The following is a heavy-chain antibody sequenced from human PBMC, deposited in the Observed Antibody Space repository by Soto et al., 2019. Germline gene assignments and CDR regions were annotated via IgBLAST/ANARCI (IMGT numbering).Heavy chain of an antibody. Sequence: QVQLVQSGAEVKKPGSSVKVSCKASGGTFSSYAISWVRQAPGHGLEWLGGIIPIFGTADYAQKFQGRVTITADESTSTAYMELSSLRSEDTAVYYCASHYDSSGYYYRGLDYWGQGTLVTVSS. CDR2: IIPIFGTA. D-gene: IGHD3-22*01. J-gene: IGHJ4*02. CDR3: ASHYDSSGYYYRGLDY. CDR1: GGTFSSYA. V-gene: IGHV1-69*12.